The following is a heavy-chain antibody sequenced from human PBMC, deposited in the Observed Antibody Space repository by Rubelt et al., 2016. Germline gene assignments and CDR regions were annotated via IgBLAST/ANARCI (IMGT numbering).Heavy chain of an antibody. J-gene: IGHJ4*01. D-gene: IGHD3-3*01. CDR3: ASAAPWGSENYYTANFDY. V-gene: IGHV4-61*05. CDR1: GGSIGRSNSY. Sequence: QLQLQESGPGLVKPSETLSLTCIVFGGSIGRSNSYWSWIRQPPGRGLEWIGSMYYSGSTNYNPSLKSRVTISVDQSKNQFSLMLSSVTAADTAVYFCASAAPWGSENYYTANFDYWGHGYLGAVSA. CDR2: MYYSGST.